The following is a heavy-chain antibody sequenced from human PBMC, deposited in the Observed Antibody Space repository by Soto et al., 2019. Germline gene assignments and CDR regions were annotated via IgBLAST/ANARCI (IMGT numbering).Heavy chain of an antibody. V-gene: IGHV3-74*01. CDR3: VRTSLVVAAATREDY. Sequence: EVQLVESGGGLVQPGGSLRLSCAASGFTFSSYWMHWVRQAPGKGLVWVSRINSDGSSTSYADSVKGRVTISRDNAKNTLYLQMNSLRAEDTAVYYCVRTSLVVAAATREDYWGQGTLGTDSS. CDR2: INSDGSST. J-gene: IGHJ4*02. CDR1: GFTFSSYW. D-gene: IGHD2-15*01.